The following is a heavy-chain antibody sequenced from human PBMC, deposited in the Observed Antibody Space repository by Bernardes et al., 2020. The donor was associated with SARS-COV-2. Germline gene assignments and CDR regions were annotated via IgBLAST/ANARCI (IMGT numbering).Heavy chain of an antibody. Sequence: GGSLRLSCAASGFTFSSYCMNWVRQVPGKGLEWVSSISAGGKATYSADSVKGRFTISRDNSQNTVYLQMNSLRAEDTAVYYCARGWRENSFDYWGQGALVTVSS. V-gene: IGHV3-23*01. CDR3: ARGWRENSFDY. CDR2: ISAGGKAT. D-gene: IGHD2-15*01. CDR1: GFTFSSYC. J-gene: IGHJ4*02.